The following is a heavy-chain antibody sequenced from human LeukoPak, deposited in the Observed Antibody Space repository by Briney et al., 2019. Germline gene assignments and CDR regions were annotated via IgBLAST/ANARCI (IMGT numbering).Heavy chain of an antibody. Sequence: SETLSLTCAVSGGSISSGGYSWSWIRQPPGKGLEWIGYIYHSGSTYYNPSLKSRVTISVDRSKNQFSLKPSSVTAADTAVYYCARVSYGGVLDYWGQGTLVTVSS. CDR3: ARVSYGGVLDY. V-gene: IGHV4-30-2*01. CDR1: GGSISSGGYS. CDR2: IYHSGST. J-gene: IGHJ4*02. D-gene: IGHD4-23*01.